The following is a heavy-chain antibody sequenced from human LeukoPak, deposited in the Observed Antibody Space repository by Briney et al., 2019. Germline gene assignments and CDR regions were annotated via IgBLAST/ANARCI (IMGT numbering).Heavy chain of an antibody. CDR1: GGSISSSNW. Sequence: SETLSPTCAVSGGSISSSNWWSWVRQPPGKGLEWIGEIYHSGSTNYNPSLKSRVTISVDKSKNQFSLKLSSVTAADTAVYYCARLEDYYYYYMDVWGKGTTVTISS. CDR3: ARLEDYYYYYMDV. J-gene: IGHJ6*03. V-gene: IGHV4-4*02. CDR2: IYHSGST.